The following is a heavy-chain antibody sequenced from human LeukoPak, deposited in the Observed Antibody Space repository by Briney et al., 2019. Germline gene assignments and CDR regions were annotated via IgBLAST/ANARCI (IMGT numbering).Heavy chain of an antibody. J-gene: IGHJ4*02. V-gene: IGHV4-4*02. CDR3: ARSGTARDFDY. D-gene: IGHD2-21*02. CDR2: IYHSEST. Sequence: SETLSLTCAVSGVSVSSTNWWSWVRQPPGKGLEWIGEIYHSESTHYNPSLKSRVTISVDKSKNQFSLRLSSVTAADTAVYYCARSGTARDFDYWGQGTLVTVSS. CDR1: GVSVSSTNW.